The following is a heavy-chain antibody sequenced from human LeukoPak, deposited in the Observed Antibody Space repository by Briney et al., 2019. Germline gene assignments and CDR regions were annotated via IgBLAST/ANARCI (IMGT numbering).Heavy chain of an antibody. CDR2: TYYGSKWSN. CDR1: GDSFSSNGVA. CDR3: TRGRNSAFDY. Sequence: SQTLSLTCVLSGDSFSSNGVAWNWVRQSPSRGLEWLGRTYYGSKWSNDYALSVKSRITINPDTSKNQFSLQLNSVTPEDTAVYYCTRGRNSAFDYWGQGTLVTVSS. V-gene: IGHV6-1*01. D-gene: IGHD1-14*01. J-gene: IGHJ4*02.